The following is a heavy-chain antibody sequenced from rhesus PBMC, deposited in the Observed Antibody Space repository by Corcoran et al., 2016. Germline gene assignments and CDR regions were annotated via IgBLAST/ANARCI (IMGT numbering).Heavy chain of an antibody. V-gene: IGHV1-180*01. Sequence: QVQLVQSGAEIRQPGASVRLSCKTSGYTLTHYYMHWVRPVPGQGLEGIGLNTTYSVNKVYEQNSQGRVTITTDTATSTGYVELSSLKSEDTAVYYCTREAVAGLSFDYWGQGVLVTVSS. CDR1: GYTLTHYY. CDR3: TREAVAGLSFDY. CDR2: NTTYSVNK. J-gene: IGHJ4*01. D-gene: IGHD6-37*01.